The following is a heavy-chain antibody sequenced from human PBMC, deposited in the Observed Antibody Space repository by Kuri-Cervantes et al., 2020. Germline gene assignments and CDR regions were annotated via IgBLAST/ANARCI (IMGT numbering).Heavy chain of an antibody. D-gene: IGHD3-22*01. Sequence: SETLSLTCAVYGGSFSGYYWSWIRQSPGKGLEWIGYIYYSGSTNYNPSLQSRVTISVDTSKNQFSLKLSSVTAADTAVYYCARNTDSSGYYGLSYWGQGTLVTVSS. CDR3: ARNTDSSGYYGLSY. CDR1: GGSFSGYY. J-gene: IGHJ4*02. V-gene: IGHV4-59*12. CDR2: IYYSGST.